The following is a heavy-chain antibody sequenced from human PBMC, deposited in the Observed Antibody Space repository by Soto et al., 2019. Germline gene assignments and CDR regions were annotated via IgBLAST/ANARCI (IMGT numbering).Heavy chain of an antibody. V-gene: IGHV3-30-3*01. CDR3: ARAEAVAGPYYFDY. J-gene: IGHJ4*02. D-gene: IGHD6-19*01. CDR2: ISYDGSIK. Sequence: TGGSLRLSCAASGVTFSISAMHWVRQAPGKGLEWVAVISYDGSIKYYADSVKGRFTISRDNSKNTLYLQMNSLRAEDTAVYYCARAEAVAGPYYFDYWGQGTLVTVSS. CDR1: GVTFSISA.